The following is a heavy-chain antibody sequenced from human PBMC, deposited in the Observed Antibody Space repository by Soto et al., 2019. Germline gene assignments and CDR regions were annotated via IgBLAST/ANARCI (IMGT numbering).Heavy chain of an antibody. D-gene: IGHD4-17*01. Sequence: PGGSLRLSCAASGFTFSSYGMHWVRQAPCKGLEWVAVISYDGSNKYYADSVKGRFTISRDNSKNTLYLQMNSLRAEDTAVYYCAKEDVYGDYGPDDAFDIWGQGTMVTVSS. J-gene: IGHJ3*02. CDR3: AKEDVYGDYGPDDAFDI. CDR1: GFTFSSYG. V-gene: IGHV3-30*18. CDR2: ISYDGSNK.